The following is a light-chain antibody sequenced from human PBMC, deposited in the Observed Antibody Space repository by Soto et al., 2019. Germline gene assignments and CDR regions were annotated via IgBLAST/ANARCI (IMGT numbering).Light chain of an antibody. J-gene: IGKJ1*01. CDR1: QIFRSW. V-gene: IGKV1-5*01. Sequence: DIQMTQSPSTLSASVGTRATFPSGASQIFRSWLAWYQQKPGKAPRLLLYDASSWESGVPSRFSGSGSGTEFILTINGLQPDDFATYFCQQCNSGTWTFGQGTKVEVK. CDR2: DAS. CDR3: QQCNSGTWT.